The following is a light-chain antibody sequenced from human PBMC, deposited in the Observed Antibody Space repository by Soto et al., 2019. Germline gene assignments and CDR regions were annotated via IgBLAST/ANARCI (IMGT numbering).Light chain of an antibody. CDR1: RGVTTR. CDR3: QQYEHLKT. V-gene: IGKV3-15*01. Sequence: EIVMTQSPATLSVSPGERATLSCRASRGVTTRLAGYKQKPGQAPRLLIYGDSTRATGIPARFSGSGSGTEFMLTISSLQSEDSAVYYCQQYEHLKTFGQGTKVEIK. J-gene: IGKJ1*01. CDR2: GDS.